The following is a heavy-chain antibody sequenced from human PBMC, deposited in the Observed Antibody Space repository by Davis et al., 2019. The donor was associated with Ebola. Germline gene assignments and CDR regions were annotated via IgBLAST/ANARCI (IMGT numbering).Heavy chain of an antibody. D-gene: IGHD1-26*01. J-gene: IGHJ4*02. CDR1: GGSFSGYY. Sequence: SETLSLTCAVYGGSFSGYYWSWIRQPPGKGLEWIGYIYYRGSTNYNPSLKSRVTILVDTSKNQFSLKLSSVTAADTAVYYCARDQWGGSYFYWGQGTLVTVSS. CDR2: IYYRGST. V-gene: IGHV4-59*12. CDR3: ARDQWGGSYFY.